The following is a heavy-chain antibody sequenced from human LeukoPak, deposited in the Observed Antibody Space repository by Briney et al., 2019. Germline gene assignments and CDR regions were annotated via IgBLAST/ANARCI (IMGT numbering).Heavy chain of an antibody. Sequence: GGSLRLSCEGSGFTFTSDGMNWVRQAPGKGLEWVAVISYDGSNKYYADSVKGRFTISRDNSKNTLYLQMNSLRAEDTAVYYCARDHGAVAGTSDYWGQGTLVTVSS. CDR1: GFTFTSDG. CDR2: ISYDGSNK. CDR3: ARDHGAVAGTSDY. J-gene: IGHJ4*02. V-gene: IGHV3-30*03. D-gene: IGHD6-19*01.